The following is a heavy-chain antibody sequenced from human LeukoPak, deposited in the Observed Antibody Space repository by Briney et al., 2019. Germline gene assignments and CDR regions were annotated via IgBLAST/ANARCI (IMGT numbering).Heavy chain of an antibody. V-gene: IGHV4-61*02. CDR2: IYTSGST. D-gene: IGHD3-10*01. CDR3: ARALWFGEFRFDY. Sequence: SETLSLTCTVSGGSISSSSYYWSWIRQPAGKGLEWIGRIYTSGSTNYNPSLKSRVTMSVDTSKNQFSLKLSSATAEDTAVYYCARALWFGEFRFDYWGQGTLVTVSS. CDR1: GGSISSSSYY. J-gene: IGHJ4*02.